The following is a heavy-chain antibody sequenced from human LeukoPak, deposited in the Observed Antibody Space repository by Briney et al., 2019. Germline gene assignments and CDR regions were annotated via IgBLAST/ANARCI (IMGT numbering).Heavy chain of an antibody. CDR2: IKSDGSFA. V-gene: IGHV3-74*01. J-gene: IGHJ4*02. CDR3: ARGSSGWKGIDH. D-gene: IGHD6-25*01. CDR1: EFTLSGYW. Sequence: GGSLRLSCAASEFTLSGYWMHWVRLAPGEGLVWVSHIKSDGSFAGYADSVKGRFTISRDNAKNTLYLQMNSLRVEDTAVYYCARGSSGWKGIDHWGQGTQVTVSS.